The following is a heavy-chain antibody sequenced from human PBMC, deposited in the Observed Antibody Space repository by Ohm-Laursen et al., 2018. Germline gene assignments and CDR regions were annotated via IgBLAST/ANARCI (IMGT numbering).Heavy chain of an antibody. CDR3: ARDTYGNYIFDF. D-gene: IGHD4-11*01. Sequence: GSLRLSCAASGFTFSIYWMHWVRQAPGKGPVWVSRINSDGSSTSYADFVKGRFTISRDNAKNTIYLQMNSLRAEDTAVYYCARDTYGNYIFDFWGQGTLVTVSS. J-gene: IGHJ4*02. V-gene: IGHV3-74*01. CDR2: INSDGSST. CDR1: GFTFSIYW.